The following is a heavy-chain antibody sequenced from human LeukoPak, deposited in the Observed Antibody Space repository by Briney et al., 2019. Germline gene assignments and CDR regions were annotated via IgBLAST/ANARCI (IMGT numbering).Heavy chain of an antibody. D-gene: IGHD5-12*01. CDR3: TRDLGWLHYED. J-gene: IGHJ4*02. CDR2: ISYDGSNK. V-gene: IGHV3-30*04. Sequence: GGSLRLSCAASGFTFISYAMHWVRQAPGKGLEWVAVISYDGSNKYYTDSVKGRFTISRDNSKNTLYLQLNSLRADDTAIYYCTRDLGWLHYEDWGQGTLVTVSS. CDR1: GFTFISYA.